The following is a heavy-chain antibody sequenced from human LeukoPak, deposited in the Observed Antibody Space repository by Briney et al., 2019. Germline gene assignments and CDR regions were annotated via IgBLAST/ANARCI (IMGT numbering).Heavy chain of an antibody. CDR2: IYTSGST. CDR3: ARDRWDSSGYYYSWFDP. CDR1: GGSISSCY. V-gene: IGHV4-4*07. Sequence: ETLSLTCTVSGGSISSCYWSWIRQPAGKGLEWIGRIYTSGSTNYNPSLKSRVTMSVDTSKNQFSLKLSSVTAADTAVYYCARDRWDSSGYYYSWFDPWGQGTLVTVSS. J-gene: IGHJ5*02. D-gene: IGHD3-22*01.